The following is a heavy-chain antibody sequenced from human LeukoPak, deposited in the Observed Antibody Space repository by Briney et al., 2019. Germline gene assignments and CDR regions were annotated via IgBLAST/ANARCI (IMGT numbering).Heavy chain of an antibody. V-gene: IGHV3-21*01. D-gene: IGHD3-22*01. CDR3: AGLTYDSSGYYYDY. J-gene: IGHJ4*02. CDR1: GFTFSAYS. CDR2: ITTSSSYI. Sequence: GGSLRLSCAASGFTFSAYSMNWVRQAPGKGLEWVSSITTSSSYIYYADSVKGRFTISRDNAKNSLYLQMDSLRAEDTAVYYCAGLTYDSSGYYYDYWGQGTLVIVSS.